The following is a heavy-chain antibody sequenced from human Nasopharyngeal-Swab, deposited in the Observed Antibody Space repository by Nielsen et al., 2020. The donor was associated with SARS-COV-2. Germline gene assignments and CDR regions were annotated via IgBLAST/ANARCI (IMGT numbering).Heavy chain of an antibody. Sequence: GESLKISCAASGFTFSSYSMNWVRQAPGKGLEWVSSISSSSSYIYYADSVKGRFTISRDNAKNTLYLQMNSLRAEDTAVYYCARVDVHDAFDIWGQGTMVTVSS. J-gene: IGHJ3*02. CDR2: ISSSSSYI. CDR3: ARVDVHDAFDI. D-gene: IGHD3-16*01. CDR1: GFTFSSYS. V-gene: IGHV3-21*01.